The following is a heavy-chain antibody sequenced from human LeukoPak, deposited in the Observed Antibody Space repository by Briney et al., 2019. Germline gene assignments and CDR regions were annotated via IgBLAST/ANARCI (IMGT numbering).Heavy chain of an antibody. V-gene: IGHV4-34*01. CDR1: GGSFSGYY. CDR2: INHSGST. J-gene: IGHJ4*02. Sequence: PSETLSLICAVYGGSFSGYYWSWIRQPPGKGLEWIGEINHSGSTNYNPSLKSRVTISVDTSKNQFSLKLSSVTAADTAVYYCASLTVDTAMVEDYWGQGTLVTVSS. D-gene: IGHD5-18*01. CDR3: ASLTVDTAMVEDY.